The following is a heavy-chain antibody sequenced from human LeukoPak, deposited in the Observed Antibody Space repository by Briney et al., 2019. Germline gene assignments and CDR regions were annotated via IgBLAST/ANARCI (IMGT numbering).Heavy chain of an antibody. Sequence: PSETLSLTCTVSGGAISTYYWSLIRQPPWKGLEWIGYIYYSGTTSYNPSLKSRVTISVDTSKNQFSLKLSSVTAADTAVYYCARHTTAATGTFDHWGQGTLVTVSS. D-gene: IGHD1-1*01. V-gene: IGHV4-59*08. CDR1: GGAISTYY. J-gene: IGHJ4*02. CDR2: IYYSGTT. CDR3: ARHTTAATGTFDH.